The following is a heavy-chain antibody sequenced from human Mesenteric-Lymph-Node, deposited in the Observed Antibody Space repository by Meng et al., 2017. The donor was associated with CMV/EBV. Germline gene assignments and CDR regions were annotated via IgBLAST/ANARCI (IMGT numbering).Heavy chain of an antibody. CDR2: ISSSSSYI. CDR3: ARDPTEGDYYFDY. CDR1: GFTFSSYS. D-gene: IGHD3-16*01. V-gene: IGHV3-21*01. J-gene: IGHJ4*02. Sequence: ASGFTFSSYSMNWVRQAPGKGLEWVSSISSSSSYIYYADSVKGRFTISRDNAKNSLYLQMNSLRAEDTAVYYCARDPTEGDYYFDYWGQGTLVTVSS.